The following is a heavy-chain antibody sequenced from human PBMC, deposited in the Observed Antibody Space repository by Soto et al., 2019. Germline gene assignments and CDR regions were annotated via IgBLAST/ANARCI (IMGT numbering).Heavy chain of an antibody. CDR1: GFTFSSYS. J-gene: IGHJ4*02. V-gene: IGHV3-23*01. CDR3: AKKVNSGPGSQYFDY. CDR2: FRTSGDGGTT. D-gene: IGHD3-10*01. Sequence: GGSLRLSCAASGFTFSSYSMSWVRQAPGKGLEWVSGFRTSGDGGTTYYADSVKGRFTISRDNSENMLFLQMNSLRAEDTAIYYCAKKVNSGPGSQYFDYWGQGTLVTSPQ.